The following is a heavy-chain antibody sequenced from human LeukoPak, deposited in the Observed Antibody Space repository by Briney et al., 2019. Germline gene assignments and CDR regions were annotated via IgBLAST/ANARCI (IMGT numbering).Heavy chain of an antibody. CDR1: GFPFSSYG. D-gene: IGHD3-10*01. V-gene: IGHV3-33*06. CDR2: IWNDGSKT. J-gene: IGHJ4*02. CDR3: AKNPSARGTSTMYN. Sequence: AGGSLRLSCAASGFPFSSYGMHWVRQAPGEGLEWVAVIWNDGSKTEYGDSVKGRFTISRDNSKNTLYLQMNSLRAEDTAVYFCAKNPSARGTSTMYNWGRGTLVTVSA.